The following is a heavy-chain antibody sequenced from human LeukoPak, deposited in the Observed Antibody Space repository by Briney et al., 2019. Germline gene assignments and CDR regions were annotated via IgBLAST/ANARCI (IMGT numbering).Heavy chain of an antibody. CDR3: ARALRFYAFDI. Sequence: SVKVSCKASGGTFSSYAISWVRQAPGQGLEWMGRIIPILGIANYAQKFQGRVTITADRSTSTAYMELSSLRSEDTAVYYCARALRFYAFDIWGQGTMVTVSS. V-gene: IGHV1-69*04. CDR1: GGTFSSYA. J-gene: IGHJ3*02. D-gene: IGHD3-3*01. CDR2: IIPILGIA.